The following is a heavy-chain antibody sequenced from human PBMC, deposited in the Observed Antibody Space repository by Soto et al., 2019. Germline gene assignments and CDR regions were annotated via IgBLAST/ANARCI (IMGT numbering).Heavy chain of an antibody. Sequence: QITLNESGPTQVKPRQTLTLTCTFSGFSLTTSGVGVGWIRQSPGKAPEWLALIYWDDDKRYSPSLNSRLTITKDPCKDRVGLTMADLKLADTATYYCAHRVLRTVFGLVSTTAIYFDFWGQGTPVAVSS. D-gene: IGHD3-3*01. CDR3: AHRVLRTVFGLVSTTAIYFDF. V-gene: IGHV2-5*02. CDR2: IYWDDDK. J-gene: IGHJ4*02. CDR1: GFSLTTSGVG.